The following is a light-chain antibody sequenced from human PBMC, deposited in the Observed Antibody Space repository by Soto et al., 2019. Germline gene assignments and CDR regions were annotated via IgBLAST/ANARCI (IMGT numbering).Light chain of an antibody. V-gene: IGKV1-5*03. Sequence: DIQMTQSPSTLSASVGDRVTITCRASQSINTWLAWYQQKPGKAPKLLIYKASSLGSGVPSRFSGSGSGTEFTITIRSLQPDDVAIYYCQQYNSHSSYTFGQGTKLEIK. J-gene: IGKJ2*01. CDR3: QQYNSHSSYT. CDR2: KAS. CDR1: QSINTW.